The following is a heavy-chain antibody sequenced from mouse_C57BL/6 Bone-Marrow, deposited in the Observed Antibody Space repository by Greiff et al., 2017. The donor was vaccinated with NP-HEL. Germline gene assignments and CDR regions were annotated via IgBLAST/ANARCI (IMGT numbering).Heavy chain of an antibody. CDR1: GFTFNTYA. D-gene: IGHD3-1*01. V-gene: IGHV10-3*01. Sequence: DVHPVESGGGLVQPKGSLKLSCAASGFTFNTYAMHWVRQAPGKGLEWVARIRSKSSNYATYYADSVKDRFTISRDDSQSMLYLQMNNLKTEDTAMYYCVRDRGLCYAMDYWGQGTSVTVSS. CDR3: VRDRGLCYAMDY. CDR2: IRSKSSNYAT. J-gene: IGHJ4*01.